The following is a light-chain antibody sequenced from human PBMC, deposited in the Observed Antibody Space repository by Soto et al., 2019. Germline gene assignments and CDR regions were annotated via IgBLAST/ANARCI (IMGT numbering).Light chain of an antibody. CDR3: LPHISYPQT. CDR2: AAS. CDR1: QGIRDA. V-gene: IGKV1-17*01. J-gene: IGKJ1*01. Sequence: DIQMTQSPSSLSASVGDRVTITCRASQGIRDALGWYQQKPGKAPKRLIYAASSLQSGVPSRFKGSGYGKDFNLNISSLQSEDFASYYCLPHISYPQTFGQGTKVEIK.